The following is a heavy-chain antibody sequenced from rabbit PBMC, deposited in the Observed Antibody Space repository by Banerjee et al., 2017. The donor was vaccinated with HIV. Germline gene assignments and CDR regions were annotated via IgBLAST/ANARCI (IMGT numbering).Heavy chain of an antibody. CDR1: GFDFSSNA. V-gene: IGHV1S47*01. Sequence: EESGGDLVKPEGSLTLTCKASGFDFSSNAMCWVRQAPGKRPEWIACIYNGDGITYYASWAKGRFTISKTSSTTVTLQMTSLTAADTATYFCARSTPYPSGSAYYPYAFNLWGPGTLVTVS. CDR2: IYNGDGIT. CDR3: ARSTPYPSGSAYYPYAFNL. J-gene: IGHJ4*01. D-gene: IGHD1-1*01.